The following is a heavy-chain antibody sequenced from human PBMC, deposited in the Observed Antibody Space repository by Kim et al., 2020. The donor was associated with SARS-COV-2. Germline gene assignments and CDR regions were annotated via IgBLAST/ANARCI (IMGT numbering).Heavy chain of an antibody. CDR2: ISYDGSNK. D-gene: IGHD1-26*01. J-gene: IGHJ6*02. CDR1: GFTFSSYA. CDR3: ARDHSGSSQGNYYYYYGMDV. V-gene: IGHV3-30*04. Sequence: GGSLRLSCAASGFTFSSYAMHWVRQAPGKGLEWVAVISYDGSNKYYADSVKGRFTISRDNSKNTLYLQMNSLRAEDTAVYYCARDHSGSSQGNYYYYYGMDVWGQGTTVTVSS.